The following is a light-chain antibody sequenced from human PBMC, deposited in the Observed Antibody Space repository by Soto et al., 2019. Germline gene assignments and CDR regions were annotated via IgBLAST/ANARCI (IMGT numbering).Light chain of an antibody. CDR2: VAS. Sequence: DIQMTQSPSSVSASVGDTVAITCRASQGVSSRLAWYQQKPGTAPKVLISVASSLQSGVPSRFRGSGSGPEFTLTIRSLQPEDFATYYCQQTNSLPLPFGGGTKVEIK. CDR1: QGVSSR. CDR3: QQTNSLPLP. V-gene: IGKV1-12*01. J-gene: IGKJ4*02.